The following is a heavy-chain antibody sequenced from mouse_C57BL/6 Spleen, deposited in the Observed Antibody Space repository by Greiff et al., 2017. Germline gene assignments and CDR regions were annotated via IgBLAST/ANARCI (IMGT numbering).Heavy chain of an antibody. V-gene: IGHV1-26*01. CDR1: GYTFTDYY. CDR3: ATRNGSSYYAMDY. CDR2: INPNNGGT. D-gene: IGHD1-1*01. Sequence: EVQLQQSGPELVKPGASVKISCKASGYTFTDYYMNWVKQSHGKSLEWIGDINPNNGGTSYNQKFKGKATLTVDKSSSTAYMELRSLTSEDSAVYYCATRNGSSYYAMDYWGQGTSVTVSS. J-gene: IGHJ4*01.